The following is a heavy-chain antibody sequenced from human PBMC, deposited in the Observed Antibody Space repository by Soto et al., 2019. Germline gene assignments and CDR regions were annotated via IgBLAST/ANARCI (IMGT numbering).Heavy chain of an antibody. J-gene: IGHJ5*02. D-gene: IGHD3-22*01. CDR3: ARQGARDYYDSSGYQGWFDP. CDR2: IYPGDSDT. V-gene: IGHV5-51*01. Sequence: GESLKISCKGSGYSFTSYWIGWGRQMPGKGLEWMGIIYPGDSDTRYSPSFQGQVTISADKSISTAYLQWSSLKASDTAMYYCARQGARDYYDSSGYQGWFDPWGQGTLVTVSS. CDR1: GYSFTSYW.